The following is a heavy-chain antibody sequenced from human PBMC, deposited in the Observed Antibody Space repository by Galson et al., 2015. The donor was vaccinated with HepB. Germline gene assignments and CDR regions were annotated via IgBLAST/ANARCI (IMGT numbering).Heavy chain of an antibody. CDR1: GYTLTELS. Sequence: SVKVSCKVSGYTLTELSMHWVRQAPGKGLEWMGGFDPEDGETIYAQKFQGRVTMTEDTSTDTAYMELSSLRSEDTAVYYCATGPSMVRGVIINPERERGRAVWFDPWGQGTLVTVSS. V-gene: IGHV1-24*01. J-gene: IGHJ5*02. D-gene: IGHD3-10*01. CDR2: FDPEDGET. CDR3: ATGPSMVRGVIINPERERGRAVWFDP.